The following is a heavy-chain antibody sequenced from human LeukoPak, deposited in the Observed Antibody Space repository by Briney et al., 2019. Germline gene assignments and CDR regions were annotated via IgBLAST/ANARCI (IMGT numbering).Heavy chain of an antibody. J-gene: IGHJ4*02. CDR2: ISPDGSQT. CDR1: GFSLSNYW. V-gene: IGHV3-74*01. Sequence: GGSLRLSCAASGFSLSNYWMHWVRQAPGKGLMWVSQISPDGSQTFCADSVKGRFTISRDNAKNTLFLQMDSLRAEDTALYYCVRSLRSADFWGQGTLVTVSS. CDR3: VRSLRSADF.